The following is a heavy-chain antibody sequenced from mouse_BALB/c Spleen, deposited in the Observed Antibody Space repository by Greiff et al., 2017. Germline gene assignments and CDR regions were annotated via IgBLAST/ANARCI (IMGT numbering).Heavy chain of an antibody. CDR1: GFTFSDYY. V-gene: IGHV5-4*02. J-gene: IGHJ4*01. Sequence: EVHLVESGGGLVKPGGSLKLSCAASGFTFSDYYMYWVRQTPEKRLEWVATISDGGSYTYYPDSVKGRFTISRDNAKNNLYLQMSSLKSEDTAMYYCARGGYGSFSYAMDYWGQGTSVTVSS. CDR3: ARGGYGSFSYAMDY. CDR2: ISDGGSYT. D-gene: IGHD1-1*01.